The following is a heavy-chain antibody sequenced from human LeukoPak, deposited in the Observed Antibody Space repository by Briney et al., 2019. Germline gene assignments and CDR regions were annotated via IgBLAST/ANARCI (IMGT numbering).Heavy chain of an antibody. CDR3: AREREFDILTGSPNSDAFDI. D-gene: IGHD3-9*01. J-gene: IGHJ3*02. CDR2: INPNSGGT. Sequence: GESLKFSCKASGYTFTGYYMHWVRQAPGQGLEWMGWINPNSGGTNYAQKFQGRVTMTRDTSISTAYMELSRLRSDDTAVYYCAREREFDILTGSPNSDAFDIWGQGTMVTVSS. CDR1: GYTFTGYY. V-gene: IGHV1-2*02.